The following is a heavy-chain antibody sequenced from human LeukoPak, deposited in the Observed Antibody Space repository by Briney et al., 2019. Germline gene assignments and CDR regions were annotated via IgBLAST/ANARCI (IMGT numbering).Heavy chain of an antibody. CDR3: ARAAAPEAEYFQH. J-gene: IGHJ1*01. D-gene: IGHD6-13*01. CDR2: ISYDGSNK. Sequence: GGSLRLSCAASGFTFSSYAMYWVRQAPGKGLEWVAVISYDGSNKYYADSVKGRITISRDNSKNTLYLQMNSLRAEDTAVYYCARAAAPEAEYFQHWGQGTLVTVFS. CDR1: GFTFSSYA. V-gene: IGHV3-30-3*01.